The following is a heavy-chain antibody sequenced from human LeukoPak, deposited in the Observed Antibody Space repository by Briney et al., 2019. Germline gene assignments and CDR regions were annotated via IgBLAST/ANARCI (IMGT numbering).Heavy chain of an antibody. Sequence: QSGGSLRLSCAASGFTFDDYAMHWVRQAPGKGLEWVSGISWNSGSIGYADSVKGRFTISRDNAKNSLYLQMNSLRAEDTALYYCAKVAYSSDYFDYWGQGTLVTVSS. CDR1: GFTFDDYA. V-gene: IGHV3-9*01. D-gene: IGHD6-19*01. CDR2: ISWNSGSI. CDR3: AKVAYSSDYFDY. J-gene: IGHJ4*02.